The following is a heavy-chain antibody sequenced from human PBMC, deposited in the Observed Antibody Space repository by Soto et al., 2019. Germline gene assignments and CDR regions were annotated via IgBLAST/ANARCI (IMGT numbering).Heavy chain of an antibody. V-gene: IGHV4-34*01. CDR2: INRSGST. CDR3: ARGRIIAARPWYFDY. D-gene: IGHD6-6*01. J-gene: IGHJ4*02. Sequence: PSETLSLTCAVYGGSFSGYYWSWIRQPPGKGLEWIGEINRSGSTNYNPSLKSRVTISVDTSKNQFSLKLSSVTAADTAVYYCARGRIIAARPWYFDYWGQGTLVTVSS. CDR1: GGSFSGYY.